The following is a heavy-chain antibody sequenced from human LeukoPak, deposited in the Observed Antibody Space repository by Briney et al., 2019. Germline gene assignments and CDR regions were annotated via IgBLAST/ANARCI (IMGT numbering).Heavy chain of an antibody. Sequence: ASVKVSCKASGYTFTSYDINWVRQATGQGLEWMGWMNPNSGNTGYAQKFQGRVTMTRNTSISTAYMELSSLRSEDTAVYYCARGIYCSAGTCPFYFDYWGQGTLVTVSS. V-gene: IGHV1-8*01. CDR3: ARGIYCSAGTCPFYFDY. D-gene: IGHD2-15*01. J-gene: IGHJ4*02. CDR2: MNPNSGNT. CDR1: GYTFTSYD.